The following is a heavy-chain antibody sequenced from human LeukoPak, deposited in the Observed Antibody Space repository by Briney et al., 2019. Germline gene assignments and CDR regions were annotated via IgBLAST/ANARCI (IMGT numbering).Heavy chain of an antibody. Sequence: PGGSLRLSCAASGFTFSSYSMNWVRQAPGKGLEWVSSISSSSSYIYYADSVKGRFTISRDNAKSSLYLQMNSLRAEDTAVYYCARDMKEMATTLWGQGTLVTVSS. CDR2: ISSSSSYI. D-gene: IGHD5-24*01. CDR1: GFTFSSYS. CDR3: ARDMKEMATTL. J-gene: IGHJ4*02. V-gene: IGHV3-21*01.